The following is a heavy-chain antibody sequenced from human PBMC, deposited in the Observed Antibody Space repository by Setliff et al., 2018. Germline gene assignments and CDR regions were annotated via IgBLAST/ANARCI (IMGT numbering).Heavy chain of an antibody. CDR2: IENKADGGAT. Sequence: GGSLSLSCAASGFTFSSFWMSWVRQSPGKGLEWVGHIENKADGGATGYATPVKGRFFISRDDSKNELYLQMNTLKVDDTAVYYCASEAPERPGVALDFWGPGTMVTVSS. J-gene: IGHJ3*01. CDR3: ASEAPERPGVALDF. V-gene: IGHV3-15*04. CDR1: GFTFSSFW.